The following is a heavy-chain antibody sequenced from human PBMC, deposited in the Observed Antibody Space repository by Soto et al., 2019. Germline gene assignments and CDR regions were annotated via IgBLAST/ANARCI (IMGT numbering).Heavy chain of an antibody. CDR3: TKSDGCGGGACYTGTYYYFDV. D-gene: IGHD3-16*02. J-gene: IGHJ2*01. Sequence: DVQLLESGGCLVEPGGSLTLSCAASGFPSSTYALNWVRQAPGKGPEWVSTISESGHHTHYADSVKGRFTISRDKSKNTLSLQMNSLRVDDTAIYYCTKSDGCGGGACYTGTYYYFDVWGRGTLVTVSS. CDR2: ISESGHHT. CDR1: GFPSSTYA. V-gene: IGHV3-23*01.